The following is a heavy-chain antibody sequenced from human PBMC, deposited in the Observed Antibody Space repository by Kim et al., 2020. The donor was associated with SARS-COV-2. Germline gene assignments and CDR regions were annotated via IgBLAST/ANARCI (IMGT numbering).Heavy chain of an antibody. V-gene: IGHV4-31*03. CDR2: IYYSGRT. D-gene: IGHD3-22*01. Sequence: SETLSLTCTVSGGSISSGGYYWSWIRQHPGKGLEWIGYIYYSGRTYYNPSLKSRVTISVDTSKNQFSLKLSSVTAADTAVYYCARAPIVVVITHFDYWGQGTLVTVSS. CDR1: GGSISSGGYY. CDR3: ARAPIVVVITHFDY. J-gene: IGHJ4*02.